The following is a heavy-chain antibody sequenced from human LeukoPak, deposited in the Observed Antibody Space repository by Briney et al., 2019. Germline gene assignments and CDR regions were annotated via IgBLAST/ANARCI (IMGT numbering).Heavy chain of an antibody. J-gene: IGHJ4*02. V-gene: IGHV5-51*01. CDR3: ATHPGGLQSGFDN. D-gene: IGHD5-24*01. Sequence: GESLKISCKGSGYTFTTYWIGWVRQMPGKGLEYMGIIHPGDSDTRYSPSFQGQVTISVDRSSTTAYLQWSRLRASDTAMYYCATHPGGLQSGFDNWGQGTLVTVSS. CDR1: GYTFTTYW. CDR2: IHPGDSDT.